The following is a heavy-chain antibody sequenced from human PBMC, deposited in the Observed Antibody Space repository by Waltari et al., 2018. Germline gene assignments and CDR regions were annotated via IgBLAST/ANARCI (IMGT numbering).Heavy chain of an antibody. CDR1: GGSINDYY. D-gene: IGHD2-15*01. Sequence: VQLQESGPGLVRPSETLSLTCSVSGGSINDYYWVWVRQTAGKGLEYIGRISSTGRTNYNPSRADRISMSIDTSENEFSLTLTSVTAADTAVYFCTREPSSTPHYPNWFDPWGQGTLVTISS. J-gene: IGHJ5*02. CDR3: TREPSSTPHYPNWFDP. V-gene: IGHV4-4*07. CDR2: ISSTGRT.